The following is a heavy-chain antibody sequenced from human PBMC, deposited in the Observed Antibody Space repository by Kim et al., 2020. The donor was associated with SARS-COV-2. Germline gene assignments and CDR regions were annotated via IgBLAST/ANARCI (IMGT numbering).Heavy chain of an antibody. J-gene: IGHJ4*02. D-gene: IGHD2-15*01. V-gene: IGHV3-48*02. CDR2: ITSSSNTI. CDR3: ARDGGRSANSWYGQTASDC. Sequence: GGSLRLSCAASGFTFSDYSMNWVRQAPGKGLEWLSFITSSSNTIYYADSVKGRFTISRDNAKNSLYLQMNSLRDEDTAVYYCARDGGRSANSWYGQTASDCWGQGTLVTVSS. CDR1: GFTFSDYS.